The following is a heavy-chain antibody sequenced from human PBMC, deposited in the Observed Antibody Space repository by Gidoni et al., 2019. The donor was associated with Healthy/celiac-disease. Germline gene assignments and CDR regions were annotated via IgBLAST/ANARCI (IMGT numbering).Heavy chain of an antibody. CDR3: ARDWGNYDILTGYRY. Sequence: HVQLVESGGGVGQLGRSLGLACAASGFTFSSYAMPWVCQARGTGLEGVAVISSDGCNKFYADSWKGRFTISRDNSKNTLYLQMNSLRAKDTAVYYGARDWGNYDILTGYRYWGQGTLVTVSS. CDR2: ISSDGCNK. D-gene: IGHD3-9*01. J-gene: IGHJ4*02. V-gene: IGHV3-30-3*01. CDR1: GFTFSSYA.